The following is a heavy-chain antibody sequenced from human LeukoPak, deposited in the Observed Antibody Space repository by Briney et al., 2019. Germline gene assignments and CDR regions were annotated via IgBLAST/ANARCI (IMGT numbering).Heavy chain of an antibody. V-gene: IGHV1-69*13. D-gene: IGHD3-22*01. CDR2: IITIFGTA. CDR3: ARRQGYYDSSGYLDY. Sequence: SVKVSCKASGGTFSSYAISWVRQAPGQGLEWMGGIITIFGTANYAQKFQGRVTITADEPTSTAYMELSSLRSEDTAVYYCARRQGYYDSSGYLDYWGQGTLVTVSS. J-gene: IGHJ4*02. CDR1: GGTFSSYA.